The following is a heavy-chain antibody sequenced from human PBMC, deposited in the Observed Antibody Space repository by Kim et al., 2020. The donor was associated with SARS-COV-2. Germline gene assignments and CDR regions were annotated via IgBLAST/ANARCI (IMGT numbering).Heavy chain of an antibody. D-gene: IGHD3-9*01. J-gene: IGHJ4*02. CDR1: GCSISSYY. Sequence: SETLSLTCTVSGCSISSYYWSWIRQPPGKGLEWIAYISHTGFTKYNPSLKSRVSISVDTSKNQFSLKLSSVTTADTAVYYCARALGYFDLLDYWGQGTLVTVSS. V-gene: IGHV4-59*01. CDR3: ARALGYFDLLDY. CDR2: ISHTGFT.